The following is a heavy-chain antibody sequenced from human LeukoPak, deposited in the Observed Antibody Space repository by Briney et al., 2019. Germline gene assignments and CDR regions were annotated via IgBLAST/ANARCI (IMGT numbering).Heavy chain of an antibody. CDR3: ARVLVRGVIMPGY. D-gene: IGHD3-10*01. V-gene: IGHV7-4-1*02. J-gene: IGHJ4*02. CDR1: GYTFTSYA. CDR2: INTNTGNP. Sequence: GASVKVSCKASGYTFTSYAMNWARQAPGQGLEWLGWINTNTGNPTYAQGFTGRFVFSLDTSVSTAYLQISSLKAEDTAVYYCARVLVRGVIMPGYWGQGTLVTVSS.